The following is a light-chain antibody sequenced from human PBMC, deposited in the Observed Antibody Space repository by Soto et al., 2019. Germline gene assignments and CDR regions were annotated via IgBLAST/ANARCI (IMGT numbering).Light chain of an antibody. CDR3: QQYGSSPFT. V-gene: IGKV3-20*01. CDR2: GAS. J-gene: IGKJ3*01. CDR1: RSLSSRY. Sequence: EIVLTQSPGTLSLSPGETASLSCRASRSLSSRYLAWYQQKPGQALRLLIYGASSRAAGIPDRFRGSGSATDFTLTIAGLEPEDFAVYYCQQYGSSPFTFGPGTKVDAK.